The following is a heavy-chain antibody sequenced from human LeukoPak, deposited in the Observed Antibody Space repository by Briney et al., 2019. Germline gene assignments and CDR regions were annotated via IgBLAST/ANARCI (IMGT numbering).Heavy chain of an antibody. D-gene: IGHD2-2*02. CDR2: INPNSGGT. Sequence: VASVKVSCKASGYTFTGYYMHWVRQAPGQGLEWMGWINPNSGGTNYAQKFQGRVTMTRDTSISTAYMELSRLRSDDTAVYYCARGDIACSSTSCYTYSWFDPWGQGTLVTVSS. J-gene: IGHJ5*02. CDR3: ARGDIACSSTSCYTYSWFDP. CDR1: GYTFTGYY. V-gene: IGHV1-2*02.